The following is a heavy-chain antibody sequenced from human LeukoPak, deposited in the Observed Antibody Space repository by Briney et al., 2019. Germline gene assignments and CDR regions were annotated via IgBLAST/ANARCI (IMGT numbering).Heavy chain of an antibody. Sequence: PSETLSLTCTVSGGSFSSGSYYWSWIRRPAGKGLEWIGRIYTSGSTNYNPSLKSRVTISVDTSKNQFSLRLSSVTAADTAVYYCARGGGDWGFHQSDYWGQGTLVTVSS. CDR3: ARGGGDWGFHQSDY. CDR2: IYTSGST. CDR1: GGSFSSGSYY. J-gene: IGHJ4*02. D-gene: IGHD2-21*01. V-gene: IGHV4-61*02.